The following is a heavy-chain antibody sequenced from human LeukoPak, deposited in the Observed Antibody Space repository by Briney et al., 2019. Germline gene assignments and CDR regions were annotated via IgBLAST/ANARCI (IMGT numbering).Heavy chain of an antibody. Sequence: GGSVRLSCEASGFTFSSYGMHWVRQAPGKGLEWVGFIRYEGSNKYYAEDVKGRFTMSRDNSKNTVYMQMSRLRAEETAVYYCAKVVVIVPAAIGPFHYWGQGTLVTVSS. V-gene: IGHV3-30*02. D-gene: IGHD2-2*02. CDR2: IRYEGSNK. CDR3: AKVVVIVPAAIGPFHY. J-gene: IGHJ4*02. CDR1: GFTFSSYG.